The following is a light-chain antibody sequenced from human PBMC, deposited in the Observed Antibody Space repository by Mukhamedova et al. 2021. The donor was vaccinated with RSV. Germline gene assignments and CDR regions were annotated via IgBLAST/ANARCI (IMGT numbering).Light chain of an antibody. CDR2: WAS. V-gene: IGKV4-1*01. J-gene: IGKJ2*01. CDR1: QSVLYSSNNKNY. CDR3: QQYYSTPHT. Sequence: SSQSVLYSSNNKNYLAWYQQKPGQPPKLLIYWASTRESGVPDRLSGSGSGTDFTLTISSLQAEDVAVYYCQQYYSTPHTFGQGT.